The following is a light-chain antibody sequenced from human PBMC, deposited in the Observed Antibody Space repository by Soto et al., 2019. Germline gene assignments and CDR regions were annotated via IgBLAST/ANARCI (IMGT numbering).Light chain of an antibody. CDR2: DAS. V-gene: IGKV1-5*01. J-gene: IGKJ1*01. CDR3: QQYNSYSPET. CDR1: QSISSW. Sequence: DIQMTQSPSTLSASVGDRVTITCRASQSISSWLAWYQQKPGKAPKLLIYDASSLESGVPSRFSGSGSGTEFTLPSSSLQPDDFATYYCQQYNSYSPETFGQGTKVEIK.